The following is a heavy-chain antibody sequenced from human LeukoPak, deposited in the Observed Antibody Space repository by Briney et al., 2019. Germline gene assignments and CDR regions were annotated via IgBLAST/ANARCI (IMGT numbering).Heavy chain of an antibody. CDR1: GGTFSTYA. J-gene: IGHJ6*02. CDR2: IIPIFGTA. Sequence: ASVKVSCKASGGTFSTYAISWVRQAPGQGLEWMGGIIPIFGTANYAQKFQGRVTITADESTSTAYMELSGLRSEDTAVYYCARAGTGYSSSWYTAFDYYGMDVWGQGTTVTVSS. V-gene: IGHV1-69*13. D-gene: IGHD6-13*01. CDR3: ARAGTGYSSSWYTAFDYYGMDV.